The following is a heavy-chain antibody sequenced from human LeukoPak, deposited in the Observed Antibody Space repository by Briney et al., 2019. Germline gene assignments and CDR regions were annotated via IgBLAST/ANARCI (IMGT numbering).Heavy chain of an antibody. J-gene: IGHJ6*02. CDR2: INPSGSET. CDR1: GFTLSNHW. CDR3: ARGHYGLDV. Sequence: GGSLRLSCAASGFTLSNHWLTWVRQAPGKRPQWVAHINPSGSETAFLDSVRGRFTISRDSSENSLYLQVNTLRVEDTAVYHCARGHYGLDVWGQGTTVTVSS. V-gene: IGHV3-7*01.